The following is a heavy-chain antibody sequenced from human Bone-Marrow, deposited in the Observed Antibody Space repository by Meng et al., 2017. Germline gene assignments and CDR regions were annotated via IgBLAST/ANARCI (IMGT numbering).Heavy chain of an antibody. CDR1: GGSFSGYY. D-gene: IGHD4-23*01. CDR2: INHSGST. CDR3: ARGVASPIFSTVVTPAFDY. V-gene: IGHV4-34*01. J-gene: IGHJ4*02. Sequence: QVQRARWGAGRLEPSETLSLTCAVYGGSFSGYYWSWIRQPPGKGLEWIGEINHSGSTNYNPSLKSRVTISVDTSKNQFSLKLSSVTAADTAVYYCARGVASPIFSTVVTPAFDYWGQGTLVTVSS.